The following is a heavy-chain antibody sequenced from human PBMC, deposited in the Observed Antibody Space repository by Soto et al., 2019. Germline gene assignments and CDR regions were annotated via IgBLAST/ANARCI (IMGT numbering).Heavy chain of an antibody. CDR2: ISAYNGNT. CDR1: GYTFTSYG. D-gene: IGHD4-17*01. V-gene: IGHV1-18*01. CDR3: ARAGLNTVTTKYFQH. J-gene: IGHJ1*01. Sequence: QVQLVQSGAEVKKPGASVKVSCKASGYTFTSYGISWVRQAPGQGLEWMGWISAYNGNTNYAQKLQGRVTMTTDTSTSTAFMGLRNLRSDDTAVYYCARAGLNTVTTKYFQHWGQGTLVTVSS.